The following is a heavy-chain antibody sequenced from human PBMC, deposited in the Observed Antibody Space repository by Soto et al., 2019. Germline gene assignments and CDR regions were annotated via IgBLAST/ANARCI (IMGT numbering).Heavy chain of an antibody. CDR2: ISGSGGST. D-gene: IGHD2-8*01. J-gene: IGHJ4*02. CDR1: GFTFSSYA. Sequence: GGSLRLSCAASGFTFSSYAMSWVRQAPGKGLEWVSAISGSGGSTYYADSVKGRFTISRDNSKNTLYLQMNSLRAEDTAVYYCAKDGNIVLMVYAIRPFDYWGQGTLVTVSS. CDR3: AKDGNIVLMVYAIRPFDY. V-gene: IGHV3-23*01.